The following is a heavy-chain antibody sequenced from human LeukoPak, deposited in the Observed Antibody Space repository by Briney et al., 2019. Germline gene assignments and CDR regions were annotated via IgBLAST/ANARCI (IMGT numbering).Heavy chain of an antibody. CDR2: IIPIFGTA. CDR1: GGTFSSYA. Sequence: ASVKVSCKASGGTFSSYAISWVRQAPGQGLEWMGGIIPIFGTANYAQKFQGRVTITADKSTSTAYMELSSLRSEDTAVYYCARGNYYYYYMDVWGKGTTVTVSS. J-gene: IGHJ6*03. CDR3: ARGNYYYYYMDV. V-gene: IGHV1-69*06.